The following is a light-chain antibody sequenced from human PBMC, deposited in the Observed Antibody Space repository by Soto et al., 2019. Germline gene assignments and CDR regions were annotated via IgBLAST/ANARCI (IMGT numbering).Light chain of an antibody. J-gene: IGKJ4*01. CDR3: QKYNSAPLT. CDR2: ATS. Sequence: DVQMTQSPSSLSAFVGARVTITCRASQGIAPYLAWFQQKPGKVPKLLIYATSTLQSGVPSRFSGSGSGTDFTLTITNLQPEDVATYYCQKYNSAPLTFGGGTKVDIK. CDR1: QGIAPY. V-gene: IGKV1-27*01.